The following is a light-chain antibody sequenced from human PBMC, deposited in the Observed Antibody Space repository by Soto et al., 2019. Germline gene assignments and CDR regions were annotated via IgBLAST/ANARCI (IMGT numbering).Light chain of an antibody. CDR2: DAS. V-gene: IGKV3-20*01. J-gene: IGKJ4*01. Sequence: PGERASLSCRASQSISGRYLAWYQQKPGQAPRLLIYDASSRATGIPDRFSGSGSGIDFILTISRLEPEDFAVYYCQQYGSSPLTFGGGTKVEIK. CDR3: QQYGSSPLT. CDR1: QSISGRY.